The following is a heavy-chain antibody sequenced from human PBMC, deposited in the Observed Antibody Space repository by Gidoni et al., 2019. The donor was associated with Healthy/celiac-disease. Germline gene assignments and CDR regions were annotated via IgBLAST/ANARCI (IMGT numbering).Heavy chain of an antibody. CDR3: ASLRGGSYYYYGMDV. D-gene: IGHD4-17*01. Sequence: EVQLVESGGGLVQPGGSLRLSCAAPGFTFSSYSMNWVRQAPGKGLEWVSYISSSSSTIYYADSVKGRFTISRDNAKNSLYLQMNSLRDEDTAVYYCASLRGGSYYYYGMDVWGQGTTVTVSS. V-gene: IGHV3-48*02. CDR2: ISSSSSTI. J-gene: IGHJ6*02. CDR1: GFTFSSYS.